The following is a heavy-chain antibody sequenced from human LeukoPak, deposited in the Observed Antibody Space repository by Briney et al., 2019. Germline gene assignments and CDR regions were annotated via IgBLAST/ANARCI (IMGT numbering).Heavy chain of an antibody. CDR2: IYSGGST. CDR3: ARDSPRTGRYFDWLLFDY. Sequence: GGSLRLSCAASGFTVSSNYMSWVRQAPGKGLEWVSVIYSGGSTYYADSVKGRFTITRDNSKNTLYLQMNSLRAEDTAVYYCARDSPRTGRYFDWLLFDYWGQGTLVTVSS. J-gene: IGHJ4*02. CDR1: GFTVSSNY. D-gene: IGHD3-9*01. V-gene: IGHV3-66*01.